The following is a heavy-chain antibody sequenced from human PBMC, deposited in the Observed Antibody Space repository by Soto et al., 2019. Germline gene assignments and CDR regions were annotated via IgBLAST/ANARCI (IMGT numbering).Heavy chain of an antibody. CDR3: ARGNMAAADYGMDV. V-gene: IGHV4-59*01. CDR1: GGSISSCY. CDR2: IYYSGST. D-gene: IGHD6-13*01. J-gene: IGHJ6*02. Sequence: SETLSLTCTVSGGSISSCYWCWIRQPPGKGLEWIGYIYYSGSTNYNPSLKSRVTISVDTSKNQFSLKLSSVTAADTAVYYCARGNMAAADYGMDVWGQGTTVTVSS.